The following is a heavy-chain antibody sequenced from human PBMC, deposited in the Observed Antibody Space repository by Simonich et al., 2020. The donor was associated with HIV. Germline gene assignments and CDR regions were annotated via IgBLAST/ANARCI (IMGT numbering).Heavy chain of an antibody. J-gene: IGHJ4*02. D-gene: IGHD3-16*01. CDR2: KSYDGSNK. Sequence: QVQLVESGGGLVQPGRSLRLSCAASGFTFSSYAMHWVRQAPGKGLEWVAVKSYDGSNKYYADSVKGRFTISRDNSKTTLYLQMNSLRAEDTAVYYCASGGSISSVWADDYWGQGTLVTVSS. CDR3: ASGGSISSVWADDY. V-gene: IGHV3-30*07. CDR1: GFTFSSYA.